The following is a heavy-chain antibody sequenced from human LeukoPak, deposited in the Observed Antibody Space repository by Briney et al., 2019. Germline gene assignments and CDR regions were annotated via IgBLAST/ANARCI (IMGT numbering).Heavy chain of an antibody. CDR1: GGSISSYY. CDR2: IYYSGST. Sequence: KPSETLSPTCTVSGGSISSYYWSWIRQPPGKGLEWIGYIYYSGSTNYNPSLKSRVTISVDTSKNQFSLKLSSVTAADTAVYYCARSGRPLTYYYGSGSYRNWFDPWGQGTLVTVSS. V-gene: IGHV4-59*01. J-gene: IGHJ5*02. CDR3: ARSGRPLTYYYGSGSYRNWFDP. D-gene: IGHD3-10*01.